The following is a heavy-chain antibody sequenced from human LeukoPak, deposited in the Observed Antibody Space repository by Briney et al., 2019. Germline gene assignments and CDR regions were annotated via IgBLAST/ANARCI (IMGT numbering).Heavy chain of an antibody. CDR1: GFTVSSNY. CDR3: ARGERFTMAGYGMDV. J-gene: IGHJ6*02. V-gene: IGHV3-66*01. CDR2: IYSGGST. D-gene: IGHD3-10*01. Sequence: GGSLRLSCAASGFTVSSNYMSWVRQAPGKGLEWVSVIYSGGSTYYADSVKGRFTISRDNSKNTLYLQMNSLRAEDTAVYYCARGERFTMAGYGMDVWGQGTTVTVSS.